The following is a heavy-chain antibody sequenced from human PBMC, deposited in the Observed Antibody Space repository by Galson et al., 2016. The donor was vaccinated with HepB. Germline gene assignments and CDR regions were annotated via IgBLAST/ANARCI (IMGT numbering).Heavy chain of an antibody. CDR2: IKQDGSDK. V-gene: IGHV3-7*01. CDR3: ARVGCSRCQRPYSWFDP. D-gene: IGHD2-8*01. CDR1: GFTFSSYW. Sequence: SLRLSCAASGFTFSSYWMSWVRQAPGKGLEWVANIKQDGSDKYYVDSVKGRFTISRDNAKNSLYLQMNSLRAEDTAVYYCARVGCSRCQRPYSWFDPWGQGTLVTVSS. J-gene: IGHJ5*02.